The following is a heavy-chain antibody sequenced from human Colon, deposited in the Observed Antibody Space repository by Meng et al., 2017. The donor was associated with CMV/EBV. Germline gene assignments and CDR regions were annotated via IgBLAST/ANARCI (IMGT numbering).Heavy chain of an antibody. D-gene: IGHD2-21*01. Sequence: AYGFSFTDHYMDWVRLAPGKGLEWVGRIRNKANSYTTEYAASVKGRFTILRDDSKNSVYLQMNSLKTEDTAVYYCARVWRGRWFAPWGQGTLVTVSS. V-gene: IGHV3-72*01. CDR3: ARVWRGRWFAP. CDR1: GFSFTDHY. CDR2: IRNKANSYTT. J-gene: IGHJ5*02.